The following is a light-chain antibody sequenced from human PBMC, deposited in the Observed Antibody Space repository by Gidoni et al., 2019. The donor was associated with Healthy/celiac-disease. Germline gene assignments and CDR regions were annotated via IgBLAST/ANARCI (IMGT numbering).Light chain of an antibody. J-gene: IGLJ1*01. Sequence: SYELTQPPSVSVSPGQTASITCSGEKLGDKYACWYQQKPGQSPVLVIYQDSKRPSGSPERFSGSNSGNTATLTISGTQAMDEADYYCQAWDSSTGVFGTGTKVTVL. V-gene: IGLV3-1*01. CDR3: QAWDSSTGV. CDR2: QDS. CDR1: KLGDKY.